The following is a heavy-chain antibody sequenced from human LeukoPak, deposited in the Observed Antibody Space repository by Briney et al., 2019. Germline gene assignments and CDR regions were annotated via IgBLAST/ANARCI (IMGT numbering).Heavy chain of an antibody. CDR3: ARGPAVQWELYRPYFDY. CDR2: IFTSGST. V-gene: IGHV4-4*07. Sequence: PSETLSLTCTVSGGSINTYYWSWIRQPAGKGLEWIGRIFTSGSTNYNPSLKSRVTLSVDTSKNQFSLKLSSVTAADTAVYYCARGPAVQWELYRPYFDYWGRGTLVTVSS. CDR1: GGSINTYY. D-gene: IGHD1-26*01. J-gene: IGHJ4*02.